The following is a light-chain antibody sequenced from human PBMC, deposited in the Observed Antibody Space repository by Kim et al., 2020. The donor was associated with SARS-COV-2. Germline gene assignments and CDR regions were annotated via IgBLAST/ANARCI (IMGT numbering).Light chain of an antibody. V-gene: IGLV2-8*01. CDR2: EVS. CDR1: GSDVGGYNY. J-gene: IGLJ3*02. Sequence: QSVTICCTGTGSDVGGYNYVSWYQQHPGKAPELMIYEVSKRPSGVPDRFSGSKSGNTASLTVSGLQAEDEADYYCSSYAGSNNLVFGGGTQLTVL. CDR3: SSYAGSNNLV.